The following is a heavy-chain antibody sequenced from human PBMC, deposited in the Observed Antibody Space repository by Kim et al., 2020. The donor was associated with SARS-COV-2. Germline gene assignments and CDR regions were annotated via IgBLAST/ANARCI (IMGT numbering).Heavy chain of an antibody. J-gene: IGHJ4*02. Sequence: SETLSLTCTVSGGSISNGGYYWSWLRQHPGKGLEWIGYIYYSGSTYYNPSLKSRVTISVDTSKNQYSLKLSSVTAADTAVYYCASLIDYGEDYWGQGTLVTVSS. D-gene: IGHD4-17*01. CDR2: IYYSGST. CDR1: GGSISNGGYY. CDR3: ASLIDYGEDY. V-gene: IGHV4-31*03.